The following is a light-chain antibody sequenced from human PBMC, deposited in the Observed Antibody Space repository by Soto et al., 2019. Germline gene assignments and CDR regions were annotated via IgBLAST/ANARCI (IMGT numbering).Light chain of an antibody. J-gene: IGLJ1*01. CDR2: NVN. CDR3: SSFTSSTTYV. Sequence: QSELTQSTSVSGSPGQSLTISCTGANSDVSNYNYVSWYQQHPGEVSKLIIFNVNNRPSGVSNRFSGSKSGNTASLTISWLKAEDEADYYCSSFTSSTTYVFGTGTKVTVL. CDR1: NSDVSNYNY. V-gene: IGLV2-14*01.